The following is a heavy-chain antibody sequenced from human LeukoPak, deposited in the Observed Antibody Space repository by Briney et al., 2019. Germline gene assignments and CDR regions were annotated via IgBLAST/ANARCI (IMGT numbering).Heavy chain of an antibody. V-gene: IGHV4-4*07. CDR1: GVSISHYY. J-gene: IGHJ4*02. D-gene: IGHD6-19*01. CDR2: IDTSGST. Sequence: SETLSLTCTVSGVSISHYYCTWIRQPAGGGLEWIGRIDTSGSTNYNPSLKSRVTMSSDTSNNQFSLNLMSMDAADTAVYYCARGQWQIDYWGQGILVTVSP. CDR3: ARGQWQIDY.